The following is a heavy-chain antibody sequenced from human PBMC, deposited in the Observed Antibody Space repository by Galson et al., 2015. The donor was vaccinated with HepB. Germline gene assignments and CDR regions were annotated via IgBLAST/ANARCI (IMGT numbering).Heavy chain of an antibody. CDR1: GFTVSSNY. J-gene: IGHJ4*02. D-gene: IGHD6-13*01. V-gene: IGHV3-53*01. CDR2: IYIGGST. Sequence: SLRLSCAASGFTVSSNYMSWVRQAPGKGLEWVSVIYIGGSTNYADPVKGRFTISRDNSKNTLYLQMNNLRAEDTAVYYCARDLRTQQLVDYWGQGTLVTVSS. CDR3: ARDLRTQQLVDY.